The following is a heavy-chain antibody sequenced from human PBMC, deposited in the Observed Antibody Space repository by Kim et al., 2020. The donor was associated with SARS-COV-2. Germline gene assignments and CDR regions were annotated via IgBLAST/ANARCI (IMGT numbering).Heavy chain of an antibody. D-gene: IGHD6-13*01. CDR3: ARDFNEQQLGYFDY. Sequence: GGSLRLSCAASGFTFSSYAMHWVRQAPGKGLEWVAVISYDGSNKYYADSVKGRFTISRDNSKNTLYLQMNSLRAEDTAVYYCARDFNEQQLGYFDYWGQGTLVTVSS. CDR2: ISYDGSNK. J-gene: IGHJ4*02. CDR1: GFTFSSYA. V-gene: IGHV3-30*04.